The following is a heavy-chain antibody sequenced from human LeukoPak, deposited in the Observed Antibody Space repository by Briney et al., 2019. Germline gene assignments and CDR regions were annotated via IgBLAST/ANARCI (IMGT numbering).Heavy chain of an antibody. Sequence: GGSLRLSCAASGFTFSSYEMNWVRQAPGKGLEWVSYISSSGSTIYYADSVKGRFTISRDNAKNPLYLLMNSLRAEDTAVYYCARLSRMLRGPEVIYYFDYWGQGTLVPVSS. J-gene: IGHJ4*02. V-gene: IGHV3-48*03. D-gene: IGHD3-10*01. CDR2: ISSSGSTI. CDR1: GFTFSSYE. CDR3: ARLSRMLRGPEVIYYFDY.